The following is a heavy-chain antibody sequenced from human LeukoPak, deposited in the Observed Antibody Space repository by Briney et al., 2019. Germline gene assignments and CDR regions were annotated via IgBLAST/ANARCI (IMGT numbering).Heavy chain of an antibody. CDR1: GYIFTTYW. CDR3: ARQTSYQQYSFDF. J-gene: IGHJ4*02. CDR2: IYPGDSDA. V-gene: IGHV5-51*01. D-gene: IGHD2-2*01. Sequence: GESLKISCKGSGYIFTTYWIGWVRQMPGKGLEWMGIIYPGDSDARYSPSFQGQVTISADRSINTAYLQWGSLKASDTAIYYCARQTSYQQYSFDFWGQGTLVTVSS.